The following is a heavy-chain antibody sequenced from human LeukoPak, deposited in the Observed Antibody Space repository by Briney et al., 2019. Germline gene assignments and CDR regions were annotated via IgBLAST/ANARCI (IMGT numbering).Heavy chain of an antibody. CDR3: ARAEGSTIFRVVTNLYYFDY. CDR2: INPNSGGT. D-gene: IGHD3-3*01. J-gene: IGHJ4*02. CDR1: GYTFTGYY. Sequence: ASVKVSCKASGYTFTGYYMHWVRQAPGQGLEWMGRINPNSGGTNYAQKFQGRVTMTRDTSISTAYMELSRLRSDDTAVYYCARAEGSTIFRVVTNLYYFDYWGQGTLVTVSS. V-gene: IGHV1-2*06.